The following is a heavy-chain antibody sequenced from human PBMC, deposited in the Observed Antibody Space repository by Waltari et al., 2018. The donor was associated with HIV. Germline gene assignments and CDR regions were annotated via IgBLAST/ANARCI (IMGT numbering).Heavy chain of an antibody. CDR2: IKQEESEK. J-gene: IGHJ4*02. CDR3: AREALYDSSGYYFDY. V-gene: IGHV3-7*01. Sequence: EVQLVESGGGLVQPGGSLRLSCAASGFTFNKYWMTWVRQAPGKGWGWVANIKQEESEKYYVDSLKGRFTISRDNAKNSLFLQMNSLRVEDTAVYYCAREALYDSSGYYFDYWGQGTLVTVSS. CDR1: GFTFNKYW. D-gene: IGHD3-22*01.